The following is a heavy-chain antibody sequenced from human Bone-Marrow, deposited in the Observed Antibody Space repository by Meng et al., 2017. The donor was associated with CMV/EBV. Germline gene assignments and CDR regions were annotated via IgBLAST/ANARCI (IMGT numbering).Heavy chain of an antibody. V-gene: IGHV1-46*01. CDR2: INPSGGST. J-gene: IGHJ4*02. D-gene: IGHD3-22*01. Sequence: YPFTSYYMHWVRQAPGQGLEWMGIINPSGGSTSYAQKFQGRVTMTRDTSTSTVYMELSSLRSEDTAVYYCARDRRDYYDSSGDILGYWGQGTLVTVSS. CDR3: ARDRRDYYDSSGDILGY. CDR1: YPFTSYY.